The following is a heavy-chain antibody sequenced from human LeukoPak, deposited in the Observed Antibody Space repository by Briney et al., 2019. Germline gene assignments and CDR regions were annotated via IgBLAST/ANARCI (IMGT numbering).Heavy chain of an antibody. J-gene: IGHJ6*04. CDR3: AELGITMIGGV. V-gene: IGHV3-48*03. CDR1: VFTFSSYE. Sequence: PGGSLRLSCAAPVFTFSSYEMNSVRHAPGKGLEWVSYISSSCSTIYYADSVTGRFTISRDNAKNSLYLQMNSLRAEDAAVYYCAELGITMIGGVWGKGTTVTISS. CDR2: ISSSCSTI. D-gene: IGHD3-10*02.